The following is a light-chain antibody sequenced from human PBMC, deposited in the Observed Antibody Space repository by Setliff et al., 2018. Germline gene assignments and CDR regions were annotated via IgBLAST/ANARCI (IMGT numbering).Light chain of an antibody. V-gene: IGLV2-8*01. CDR2: DVT. Sequence: QSVLTQPAAVSGSPGQSIAISCAGTSSDVGGYNYVSWYQQHPGKAPQLIIYDVTKRPSGVPDRFSGSKSGNTASLTVSGLQAEDEADYYCSSYADSNIFLFGTGTKVTVL. CDR1: SSDVGGYNY. CDR3: SSYADSNIFL. J-gene: IGLJ1*01.